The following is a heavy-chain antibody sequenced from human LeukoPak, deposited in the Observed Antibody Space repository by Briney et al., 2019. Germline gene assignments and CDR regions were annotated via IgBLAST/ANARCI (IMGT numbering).Heavy chain of an antibody. CDR3: AREVREWFGELLGGWFDP. J-gene: IGHJ5*02. CDR1: GFTFSSYW. D-gene: IGHD3-10*01. V-gene: IGHV3-7*01. CDR2: IKQDGSEK. Sequence: PGGSPRLSCAASGFTFSSYWMSWVRQAPGKGLEWVANIKQDGSEKYYVDSVKGRFTISRDNAKNSLYLQMNSLRAEDTAVYYCAREVREWFGELLGGWFDPWGQGTLVTVSS.